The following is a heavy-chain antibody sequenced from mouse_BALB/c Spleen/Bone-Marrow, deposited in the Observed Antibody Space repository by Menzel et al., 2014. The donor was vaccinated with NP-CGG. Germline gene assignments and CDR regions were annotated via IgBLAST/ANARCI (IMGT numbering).Heavy chain of an antibody. CDR1: GFNIKDTY. CDR2: IDPANGNT. Sequence: EVQVVESGAELVKPGASVKLSCTASGFNIKDTYMHWVKQRPEQGLEWIGRIDPANGNTKYDPKFQGKATITADTSSNTAYLQLSSLTSEDTAVYYCARWEYYAMDYWDQGTSVTVSS. CDR3: ARWEYYAMDY. V-gene: IGHV14-3*02. J-gene: IGHJ4*01. D-gene: IGHD4-1*01.